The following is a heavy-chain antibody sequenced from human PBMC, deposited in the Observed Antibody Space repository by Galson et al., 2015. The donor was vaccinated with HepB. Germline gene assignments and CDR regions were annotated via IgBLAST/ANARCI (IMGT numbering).Heavy chain of an antibody. CDR3: ARGGASIVGATRGPFDY. Sequence: SLRLSCAASGFTFSSYGMHWVRQAPGKGLEWVAVIWYDGSNKYYADSVKGRFTISRDNSKNTLYLQMNSLRAEDTAVYYCARGGASIVGATRGPFDYWGQGTLVTVSS. V-gene: IGHV3-33*08. D-gene: IGHD1-26*01. J-gene: IGHJ4*02. CDR2: IWYDGSNK. CDR1: GFTFSSYG.